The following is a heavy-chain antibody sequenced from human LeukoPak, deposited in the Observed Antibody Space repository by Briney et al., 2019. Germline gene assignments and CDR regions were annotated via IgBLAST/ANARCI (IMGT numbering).Heavy chain of an antibody. Sequence: PGGSLRLACAASGFTFRNHAMSWVRQAPGKGLDWVSVISDSGADTYYADSVKGRFTVSRDNSENPLYLQMNSLRAEDTAVYYCAKRPIEAVGSEYYDDWGQGTLVTVSS. CDR2: ISDSGADT. J-gene: IGHJ4*02. V-gene: IGHV3-23*01. D-gene: IGHD6-13*01. CDR3: AKRPIEAVGSEYYDD. CDR1: GFTFRNHA.